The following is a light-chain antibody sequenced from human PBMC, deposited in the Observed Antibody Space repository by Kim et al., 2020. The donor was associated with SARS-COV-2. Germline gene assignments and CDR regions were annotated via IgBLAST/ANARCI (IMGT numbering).Light chain of an antibody. CDR3: QQYDKVPPIT. CDR2: DAF. J-gene: IGKJ5*01. Sequence: SVGDRVTITCQASQDIKNYLNWYQQKPGKAPKLLIYDAFNLVIGVPSRFSGSGSGTDFTFTISDLQPEDSATYYCQQYDKVPPITFGQGTRLEIK. CDR1: QDIKNY. V-gene: IGKV1-33*01.